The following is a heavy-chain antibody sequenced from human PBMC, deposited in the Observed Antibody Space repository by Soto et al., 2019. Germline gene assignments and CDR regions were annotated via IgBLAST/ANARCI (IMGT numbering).Heavy chain of an antibody. V-gene: IGHV1-69*12. Sequence: QVQLVQSGAEVKKPGSSVKVSCKASGGTFSSDSFSWVRQAPGQGLEWMGGIIPMFDTPIYAQKFQDRVTITADESTSTAYMQLSSLRSGDTDVYYCARSGGLDRDFNDWGQGSLVTVYS. CDR1: GGTFSSDS. D-gene: IGHD2-15*01. CDR3: ARSGGLDRDFND. CDR2: IIPMFDTP. J-gene: IGHJ4*02.